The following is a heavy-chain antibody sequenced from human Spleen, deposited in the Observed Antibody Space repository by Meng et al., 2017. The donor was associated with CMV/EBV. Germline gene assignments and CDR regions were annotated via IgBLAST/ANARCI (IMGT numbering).Heavy chain of an antibody. D-gene: IGHD3-3*01. CDR3: ARDRSRRITTSGVVSPGVWDY. V-gene: IGHV3-23*01. CDR2: FGGTGGDI. CDR1: GFAFNVNA. Sequence: GESLKISCAASGFAFNVNAMAWVRQAPGKGLEWVAAFGGTGGDINYADSVKGRFTISRDNSKNTLFLQMNNLRAEDTAVYYCARDRSRRITTSGVVSPGVWDYWGQGTLVTVSS. J-gene: IGHJ4*02.